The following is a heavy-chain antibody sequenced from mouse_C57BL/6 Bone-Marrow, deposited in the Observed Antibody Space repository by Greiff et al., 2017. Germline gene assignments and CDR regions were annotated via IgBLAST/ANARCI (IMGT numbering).Heavy chain of an antibody. Sequence: VQLQQSGAELVRPGASVKLSCTASGFNIKDDYMHWVKQRPEQGLEWIGWIDPENGDTEYASKFQGKATITADTSSNTAYLQLSSLTSEDTAVYYCTTWAMITTRYAMDYWGQGTSVTVSS. J-gene: IGHJ4*01. CDR3: TTWAMITTRYAMDY. CDR2: IDPENGDT. D-gene: IGHD2-4*01. CDR1: GFNIKDDY. V-gene: IGHV14-4*01.